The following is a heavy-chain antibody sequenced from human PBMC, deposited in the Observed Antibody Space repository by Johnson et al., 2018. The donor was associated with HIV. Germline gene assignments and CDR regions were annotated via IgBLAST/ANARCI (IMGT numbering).Heavy chain of an antibody. Sequence: QMQLVESGGGVVQPGRSLRLSCAASGFTFSSYGMHWVRQAPGKGLEWVAVISYDGSNKYYADSVKGRFTISRDNSKNTLYLQMNSLRAEDTAVYYCAKWFCDLDDAFDVWGQGTMVTVSS. CDR2: ISYDGSNK. V-gene: IGHV3-30*18. CDR3: AKWFCDLDDAFDV. J-gene: IGHJ3*01. CDR1: GFTFSSYG. D-gene: IGHD3-10*01.